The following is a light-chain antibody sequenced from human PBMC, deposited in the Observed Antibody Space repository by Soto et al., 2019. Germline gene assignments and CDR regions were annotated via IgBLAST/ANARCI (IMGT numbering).Light chain of an antibody. Sequence: QSVLTQPPSASGTPGQRVTISCSGSSSNIGTNSVNWYQQLPGTAPRLLIYGHNQRPSGVPDRFSGSKSDTSASLAISGRQSADEADYYCAAWDDSLNGVVFGGGTKLTVL. CDR2: GHN. V-gene: IGLV1-44*01. CDR3: AAWDDSLNGVV. J-gene: IGLJ2*01. CDR1: SSNIGTNS.